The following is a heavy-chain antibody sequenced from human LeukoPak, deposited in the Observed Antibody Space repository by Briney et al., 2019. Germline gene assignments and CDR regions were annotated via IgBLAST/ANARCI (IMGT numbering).Heavy chain of an antibody. CDR3: ARQRGSGSYPGSPDY. J-gene: IGHJ4*02. CDR1: GGSISSSSYY. V-gene: IGHV4-39*01. Sequence: SQTLSLTCTVSGGSISSSSYYWGWIRQPPGKGLEWIGSIYYSGSTYYNPSLKSRVTISVDTSKNQFSLKLRSVTATDTAVYYCARQRGSGSYPGSPDYWGQGTLVTVSS. CDR2: IYYSGST. D-gene: IGHD3-10*01.